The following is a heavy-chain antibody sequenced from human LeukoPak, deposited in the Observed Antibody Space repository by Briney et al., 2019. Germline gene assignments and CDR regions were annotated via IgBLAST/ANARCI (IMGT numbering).Heavy chain of an antibody. Sequence: GASVTVSCKASGYTFTSYDINWVRQATGQGLEWMGWMNPNSGNTGYAQKFQGRVTMTRNTSISTAYMELSSLRSEDTAVYYCARGKEYCSSTSCPPDDYWGQGTLVTVSS. J-gene: IGHJ4*02. D-gene: IGHD2-2*01. CDR1: GYTFTSYD. CDR2: MNPNSGNT. V-gene: IGHV1-8*01. CDR3: ARGKEYCSSTSCPPDDY.